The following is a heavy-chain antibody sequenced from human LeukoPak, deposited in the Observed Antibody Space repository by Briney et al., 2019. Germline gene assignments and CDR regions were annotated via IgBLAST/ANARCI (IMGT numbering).Heavy chain of an antibody. Sequence: GSLRLSCAASGFTFSSYGMHWVRQAPGKGLEWVAVISYDGSNKYYADSVKGRFTISRDNTKNTLYLQMNSLRAEDTAVYYCARDLQGYSSSWWVYYGMDVWGQGTTVTVSS. J-gene: IGHJ6*02. D-gene: IGHD6-13*01. CDR1: GFTFSSYG. CDR3: ARDLQGYSSSWWVYYGMDV. CDR2: ISYDGSNK. V-gene: IGHV3-30*03.